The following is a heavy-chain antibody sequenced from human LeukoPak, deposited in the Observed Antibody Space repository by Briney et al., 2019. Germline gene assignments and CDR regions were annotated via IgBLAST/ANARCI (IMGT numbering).Heavy chain of an antibody. Sequence: SETLSLTCTVSGGSISSSSYYWGWIRQPPGKGLEWIGSIYYSGSTYYNPSLKSRVTISVDTSKNQFSLKLSSVTAADTAVYYCARAGDYYDSGFDYWGQGTLVTVSS. CDR1: GGSISSSSYY. J-gene: IGHJ4*02. V-gene: IGHV4-39*07. CDR3: ARAGDYYDSGFDY. D-gene: IGHD3-22*01. CDR2: IYYSGST.